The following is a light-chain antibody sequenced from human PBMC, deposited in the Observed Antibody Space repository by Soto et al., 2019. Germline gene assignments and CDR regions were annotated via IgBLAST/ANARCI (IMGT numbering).Light chain of an antibody. CDR3: QQYGSSPVT. Sequence: EIVLTQSPGTLSLSPGEGATLACRASQSVSSSDLAWYQQTPGQAPRLLIFGASNRATGIPDRFSGSGSGPDFTLTIRRLEPEDFAVYYCQQYGSSPVTFGQGTKLEIK. J-gene: IGKJ2*01. CDR2: GAS. V-gene: IGKV3-20*01. CDR1: QSVSSSD.